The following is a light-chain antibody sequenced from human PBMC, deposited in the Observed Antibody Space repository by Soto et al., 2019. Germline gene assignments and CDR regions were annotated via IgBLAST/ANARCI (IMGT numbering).Light chain of an antibody. Sequence: EIVMTQSPAALSLSPGEGVTLSCRASQSVGRSLAWYQQRPGQAPRLLIYGASTRATGTPVRFSGIGSGTEFTLTISSLQSEDFATYYCQQYNSYMLTFGGGTKVEIK. CDR1: QSVGRS. CDR2: GAS. V-gene: IGKV3D-15*01. CDR3: QQYNSYMLT. J-gene: IGKJ4*01.